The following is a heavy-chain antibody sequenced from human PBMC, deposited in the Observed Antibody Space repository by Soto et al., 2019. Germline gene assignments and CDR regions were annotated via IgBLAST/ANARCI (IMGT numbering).Heavy chain of an antibody. V-gene: IGHV3-23*01. CDR2: ISGDGGAT. Sequence: PGGSLRLSCAASGLTFSTYAMSWFRQAPGEGLEWVSAISGDGGATFYADSVEGRFTISRDNSKDTLFLQMNNLRAEDTAIYYYARDGTGVSFDIWGQGTMVTVSS. CDR1: GLTFSTYA. D-gene: IGHD1-26*01. J-gene: IGHJ3*02. CDR3: ARDGTGVSFDI.